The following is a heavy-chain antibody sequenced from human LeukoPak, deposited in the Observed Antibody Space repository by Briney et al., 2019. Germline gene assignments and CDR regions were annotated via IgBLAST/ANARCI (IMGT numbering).Heavy chain of an antibody. CDR2: ISSLSGTI. J-gene: IGHJ4*02. CDR1: GFNFRSYS. CDR3: VRDQGGAVSY. Sequence: GGSLRLSCAASGFNFRSYSMNWVRQAPGKGLEWVSYISSLSGTIYYADSVKGRFIISRDNAKSSLFLQMNSLRAEDTSVYYCVRDQGGAVSYWGQGTLVTVSS. D-gene: IGHD3-16*01. V-gene: IGHV3-48*01.